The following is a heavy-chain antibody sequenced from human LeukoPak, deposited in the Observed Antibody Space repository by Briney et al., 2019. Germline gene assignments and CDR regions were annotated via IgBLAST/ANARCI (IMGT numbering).Heavy chain of an antibody. Sequence: AGSVTVSCKASGYTFSNYGMSWVRQAPGRGLEWMGLIIAKNDNTNYSHKFQGRVIMTTHTATSTAYMELRSLGSDATAVFYCAKQYNWNYAVDSSGQGTLVTVSS. CDR3: AKQYNWNYAVDS. D-gene: IGHD1-7*01. V-gene: IGHV1-18*01. CDR1: GYTFSNYG. CDR2: IIAKNDNT. J-gene: IGHJ4*02.